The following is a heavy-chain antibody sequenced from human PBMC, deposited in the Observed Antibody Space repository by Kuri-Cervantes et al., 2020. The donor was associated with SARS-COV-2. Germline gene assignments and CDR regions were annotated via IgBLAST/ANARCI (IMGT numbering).Heavy chain of an antibody. CDR3: AGFGESTPYYYGMDV. Sequence: KVSCKGSGYRFSNYWINWVRQMPGKGPEWMGRMDLSDSYTNYSPSFQGHVTISVDKSISTAYLQWSSLKASDTAMYYCAGFGESTPYYYGMDVWGQGTTVTVSS. V-gene: IGHV5-10-1*01. J-gene: IGHJ6*02. CDR1: GYRFSNYW. D-gene: IGHD3-10*01. CDR2: MDLSDSYT.